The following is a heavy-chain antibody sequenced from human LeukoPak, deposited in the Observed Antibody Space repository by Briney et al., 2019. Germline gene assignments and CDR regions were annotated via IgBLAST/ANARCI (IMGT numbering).Heavy chain of an antibody. D-gene: IGHD4-23*01. Sequence: GGSLRLSCAASGFTFNNYWMMWVRQAPGKGLEWVANIREDGSEKNYVDSVKGRFSISRDNAKISLYLQMNSLRVEDTAVYYCATDRKVGTWDPRFDYWGQGTLVTVSS. CDR1: GFTFNNYW. CDR2: IREDGSEK. CDR3: ATDRKVGTWDPRFDY. V-gene: IGHV3-7*01. J-gene: IGHJ4*02.